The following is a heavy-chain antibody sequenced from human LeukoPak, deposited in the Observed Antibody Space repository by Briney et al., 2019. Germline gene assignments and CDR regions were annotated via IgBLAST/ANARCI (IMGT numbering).Heavy chain of an antibody. Sequence: ASVKVSCKASGYTFTSYDINWVRQATGQGLEWMGWMNPNSGNTGYAQKFQGRVTMTRNTSISTAYMELSSLRSEDTAVYYCARMGATRYYYYYGMDVWGQGTTVTVSS. J-gene: IGHJ6*02. V-gene: IGHV1-8*01. CDR3: ARMGATRYYYYYGMDV. CDR1: GYTFTSYD. CDR2: MNPNSGNT. D-gene: IGHD1-26*01.